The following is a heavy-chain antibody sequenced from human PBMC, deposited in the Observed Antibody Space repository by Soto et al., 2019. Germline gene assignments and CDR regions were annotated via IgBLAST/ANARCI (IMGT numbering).Heavy chain of an antibody. CDR1: GGSFSGYC. CDR2: INHSGST. V-gene: IGHV4-34*01. CDR3: ARGPKLLTGYYVSDYYYGMDV. Sequence: LEILSLTCAVYGGSFSGYCWSWIRQPPGKGLEWIGEINHSGSTNYNPSLKSRVTISVDTSKNQFSLKLSSVTAADTAVYYCARGPKLLTGYYVSDYYYGMDVWGQGTTVTVS. J-gene: IGHJ6*02. D-gene: IGHD3-9*01.